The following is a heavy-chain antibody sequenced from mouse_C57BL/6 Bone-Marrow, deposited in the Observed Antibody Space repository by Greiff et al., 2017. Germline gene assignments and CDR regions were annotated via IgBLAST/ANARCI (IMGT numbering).Heavy chain of an antibody. V-gene: IGHV1-52*01. D-gene: IGHD2-10*01. CDR1: GYTFTSYW. Sequence: QVQLQQPGAELVRPGSSVKLSCKASGYTFTSYWMHWVKQRPIQGLEWIGNIDPSDSETHYNQKFKDKATLTVDKSSSTAYMQLSSLTSEDSAVYYCARAYYGNYVGYWGQGTTLTVSS. CDR2: IDPSDSET. CDR3: ARAYYGNYVGY. J-gene: IGHJ2*01.